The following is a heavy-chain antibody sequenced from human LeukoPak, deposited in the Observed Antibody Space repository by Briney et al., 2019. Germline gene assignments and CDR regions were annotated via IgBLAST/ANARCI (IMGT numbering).Heavy chain of an antibody. D-gene: IGHD2-21*01. CDR2: ISGSGGST. Sequence: GGSLRLSCAASGFTFISYAMTWVRQAPGKGLEWVSVISGSGGSTSYADSVKGRFTISRDNAKNSLYLQLNSLRAEDTAVYYCARDYSDTGSFDIWGQGTMVTVSS. V-gene: IGHV3-23*01. CDR1: GFTFISYA. CDR3: ARDYSDTGSFDI. J-gene: IGHJ3*02.